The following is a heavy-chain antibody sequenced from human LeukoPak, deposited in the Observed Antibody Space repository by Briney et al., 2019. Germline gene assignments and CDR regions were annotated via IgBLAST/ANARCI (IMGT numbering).Heavy chain of an antibody. CDR1: GFTFSSYG. Sequence: GRSLRLSCAASGFTFSSYGMHWVRQAPGKGLEWVAVISYDGSNKYYADSVKGRFTISRDNSKNTLYLQMNSLRAEDTAVYYCAKDLRRSGSYYSPDAFDIWGQGTMVTVSS. CDR2: ISYDGSNK. D-gene: IGHD3-10*01. V-gene: IGHV3-30*18. J-gene: IGHJ3*02. CDR3: AKDLRRSGSYYSPDAFDI.